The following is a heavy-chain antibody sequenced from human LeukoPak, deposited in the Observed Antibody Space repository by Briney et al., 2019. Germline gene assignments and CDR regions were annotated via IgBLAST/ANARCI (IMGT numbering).Heavy chain of an antibody. J-gene: IGHJ4*02. V-gene: IGHV3-21*01. CDR1: GFTFDDYA. CDR3: ARGVTGTIDY. Sequence: GGSLRLSCAASGFTFDDYAMHWVRQAPGKGLEWVSSISSSSSYIYYADSVKGRSTISRDNAKNSLYLQMNSLRAEDTAVYYCARGVTGTIDYWGQGTLVTVSS. D-gene: IGHD1-20*01. CDR2: ISSSSSYI.